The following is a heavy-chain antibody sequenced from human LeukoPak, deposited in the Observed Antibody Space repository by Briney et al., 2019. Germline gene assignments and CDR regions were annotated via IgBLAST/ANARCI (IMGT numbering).Heavy chain of an antibody. Sequence: GGSLRLSCAASGFTFSSYAMSWVRQAPGKGLEWVAVISYDGSNKYYADSVKGRFTISRDNSKNTLYLQMNSLRAEDTAVYYCAREGIVGATVPYYFDYWGQGTLVTVSS. J-gene: IGHJ4*02. D-gene: IGHD1-26*01. CDR3: AREGIVGATVPYYFDY. V-gene: IGHV3-30*04. CDR2: ISYDGSNK. CDR1: GFTFSSYA.